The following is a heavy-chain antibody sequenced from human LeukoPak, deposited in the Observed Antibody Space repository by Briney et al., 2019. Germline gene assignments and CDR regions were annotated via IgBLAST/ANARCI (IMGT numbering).Heavy chain of an antibody. CDR3: GKPTVGYSSACYPGGPFDY. CDR2: IFGSGGSP. Sequence: PGGSLRLSCAASGFTFNSYAMYWVRQAPGKGLEWISGIFGSGGSPHYADSVKGRLTISRDNFQNTVYLPLGSLRVEDTAVKYFGKPTVGYSSACYPGGPFDYWAQGALVTVS. V-gene: IGHV3-23*01. CDR1: GFTFNSYA. J-gene: IGHJ4*02. D-gene: IGHD2-15*01.